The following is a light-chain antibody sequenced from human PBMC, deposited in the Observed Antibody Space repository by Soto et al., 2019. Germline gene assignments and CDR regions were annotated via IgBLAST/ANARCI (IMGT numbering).Light chain of an antibody. Sequence: QSVLTQPASVSGSPGQSITISCTGTSSDVGTYDLVSWYQQLPGTAPKLLIYDNNKRPSGIPDRFSGSKSGTSATLGITGLQTGDEADYYCGTWDSSLSAPNWVFGGGTKLTVL. V-gene: IGLV1-51*01. CDR1: SSDVGTYDL. CDR2: DNN. J-gene: IGLJ3*02. CDR3: GTWDSSLSAPNWV.